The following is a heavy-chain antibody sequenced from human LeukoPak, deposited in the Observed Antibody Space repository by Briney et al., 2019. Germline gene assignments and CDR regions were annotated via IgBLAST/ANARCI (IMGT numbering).Heavy chain of an antibody. CDR2: IKSKTDSGTT. CDR1: GFTFSNAW. Sequence: GGSLRLSCAASGFTFSNAWMNWVRQAPGKGLEWVGRIKSKTDSGTTDYAAPVKGRFTISRDDSKNTLYLQMHSLKTEDTAVYYCTTGLFYDSSGYADYWGQGTLVTV. CDR3: TTGLFYDSSGYADY. D-gene: IGHD3-22*01. J-gene: IGHJ4*02. V-gene: IGHV3-15*01.